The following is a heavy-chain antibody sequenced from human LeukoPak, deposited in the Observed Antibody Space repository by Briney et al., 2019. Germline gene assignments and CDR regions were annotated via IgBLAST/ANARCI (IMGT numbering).Heavy chain of an antibody. CDR1: GFTFSSYA. D-gene: IGHD4-17*01. CDR3: ARGAAYGDYGSIDY. J-gene: IGHJ4*02. CDR2: ISFDGSSK. V-gene: IGHV3-30-3*01. Sequence: GGSLRLFCAASGFTFSSYAMHWVRQAPGKGLEWVAVISFDGSSKYYADSVKGRFTISRDNSKNTLYLQVNSLRAEDTAVYYCARGAAYGDYGSIDYWGQGTLVIVSS.